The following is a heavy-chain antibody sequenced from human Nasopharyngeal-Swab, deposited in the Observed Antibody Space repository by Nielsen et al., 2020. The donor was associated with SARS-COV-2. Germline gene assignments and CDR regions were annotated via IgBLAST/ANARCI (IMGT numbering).Heavy chain of an antibody. CDR2: INPNSGGT. J-gene: IGHJ4*02. CDR1: GYTFTGYY. V-gene: IGHV1-2*02. CDR3: AREAAVTITLDY. D-gene: IGHD5-24*01. Sequence: ASVKVSCKASGYTFTGYYMHWVRQAPGQGLEWMGWINPNSGGTNYAQKFQGRVTMTRDTSINTAYMELSRLRSDDTAVYYCAREAAVTITLDYWGQGTLVTVSS.